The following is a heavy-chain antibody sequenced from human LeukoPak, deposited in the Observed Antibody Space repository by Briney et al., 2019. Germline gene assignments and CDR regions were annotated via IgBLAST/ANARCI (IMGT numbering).Heavy chain of an antibody. J-gene: IGHJ4*02. CDR3: ARALAVVVPGAINY. D-gene: IGHD2-2*01. V-gene: IGHV1-2*02. Sequence: ASVKVSCKASGYTFTGYYIHWVRQAPGQGLEWMGWINPNSGGTNYAQKFQGRVTMTRDTSISTAFMELSRLRSDDTAVYYCARALAVVVPGAINYWGQGTLVTVSS. CDR1: GYTFTGYY. CDR2: INPNSGGT.